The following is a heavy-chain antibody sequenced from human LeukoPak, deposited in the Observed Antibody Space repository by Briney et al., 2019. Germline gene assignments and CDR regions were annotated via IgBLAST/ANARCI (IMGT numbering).Heavy chain of an antibody. J-gene: IGHJ4*02. CDR1: GFTFSSYD. CDR3: AKGPRLVAANTVFDY. D-gene: IGHD2-15*01. V-gene: IGHV3-30*18. Sequence: GGSLRLSCAASGFTFSSYDMHWVRQAPGKGLEWVAVISYDGSNKYYADSVKGRFTISRDNSKNTLYLQMNSLRADDTAVYYCAKGPRLVAANTVFDYWGQGTLVAVSS. CDR2: ISYDGSNK.